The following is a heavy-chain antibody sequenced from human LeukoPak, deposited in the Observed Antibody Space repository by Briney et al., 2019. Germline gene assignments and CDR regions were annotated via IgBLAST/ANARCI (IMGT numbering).Heavy chain of an antibody. J-gene: IGHJ4*02. V-gene: IGHV3-48*04. CDR2: ISSSSSTI. CDR1: GFTFSSYS. CDR3: ARVMEGDVC. D-gene: IGHD5-24*01. Sequence: GGSLRLSCAASGFTFSSYSMNWVRQAPGKGLEWVSYISSSSSTIYYADSVKGRFTISRDNAKNSLYLQMNSLRAEDTAVYYCARVMEGDVCWGQGTLVTVSS.